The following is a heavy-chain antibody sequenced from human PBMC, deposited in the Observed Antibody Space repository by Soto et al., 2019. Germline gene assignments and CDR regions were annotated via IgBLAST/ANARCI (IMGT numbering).Heavy chain of an antibody. V-gene: IGHV3-23*01. Sequence: EVQLLESGGGLVQPGGSLRLSCAASGITISNYPMSWVLQAPGKGLDWVSGISGSGDRTYYADSAKGRFSISKDISKNSLSLQLDSLGVEDTAVYFCVKDDGGYPSTAPHWGQGTLVTVSS. J-gene: IGHJ4*02. CDR3: VKDDGGYPSTAPH. D-gene: IGHD3-22*01. CDR2: ISGSGDRT. CDR1: GITISNYP.